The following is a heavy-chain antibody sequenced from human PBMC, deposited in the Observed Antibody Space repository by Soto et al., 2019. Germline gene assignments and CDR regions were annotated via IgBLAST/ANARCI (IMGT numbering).Heavy chain of an antibody. J-gene: IGHJ6*02. D-gene: IGHD3-9*01. CDR1: GYSFTNYW. Sequence: PGESLKISCKGSGYSFTNYWIGWVRQMPGKGLEWMGITHPGDSDTRYSPSFQGQVTISADKSISTAYLQWRSLKASDTAMYYCARLPILNGYHIPLGMDVWGQGTTVTVSS. CDR2: THPGDSDT. V-gene: IGHV5-51*01. CDR3: ARLPILNGYHIPLGMDV.